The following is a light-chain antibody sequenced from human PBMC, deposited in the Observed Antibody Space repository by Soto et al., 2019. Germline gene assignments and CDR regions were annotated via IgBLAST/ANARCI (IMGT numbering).Light chain of an antibody. CDR3: QQYGSAPLT. J-gene: IGKJ4*01. CDR1: QSLSTYS. Sequence: EIVLTQSPGTLSLSPGERATLSCRASQSLSTYSLAWYQQKPGQTPRLLIYAASTRDTDIPDRFNGSGSGTDFALTISRLEPEDFALYYCQQYGSAPLTFGGGTKVEIK. CDR2: AAS. V-gene: IGKV3-20*01.